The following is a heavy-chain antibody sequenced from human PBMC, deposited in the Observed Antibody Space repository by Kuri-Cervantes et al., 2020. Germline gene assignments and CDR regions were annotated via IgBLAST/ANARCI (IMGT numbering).Heavy chain of an antibody. J-gene: IGHJ6*02. CDR2: IRAYNGNT. Sequence: ASAKVSCNAYGYTFTSYGISWVRKAPGQGLEWMGWIRAYNGNTNDGQKLQGRVTMNTDTSPSNAYMELRSLRADDTAVYYCARDGSGWASYYYYYGMDVWGQGTTVTVSS. CDR1: GYTFTSYG. CDR3: ARDGSGWASYYYYYGMDV. V-gene: IGHV1-18*01. D-gene: IGHD6-19*01.